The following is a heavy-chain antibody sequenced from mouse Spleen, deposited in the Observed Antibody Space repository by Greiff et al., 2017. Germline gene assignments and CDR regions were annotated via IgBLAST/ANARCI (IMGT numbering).Heavy chain of an antibody. V-gene: IGHV5-6-5*01. D-gene: IGHD2-10*02. J-gene: IGHJ2*01. Sequence: EVQRVESGGGLVKPGGSLKLSCAASGFTFSSYAMSWVRQTPEKRLEWVASISSGGSTYYPDSVKGRFTISRDNARNILYLQMSSLRSEDTAMYYCARGQYGNDYWGQGTTLTVSS. CDR3: ARGQYGNDY. CDR1: GFTFSSYA. CDR2: ISSGGST.